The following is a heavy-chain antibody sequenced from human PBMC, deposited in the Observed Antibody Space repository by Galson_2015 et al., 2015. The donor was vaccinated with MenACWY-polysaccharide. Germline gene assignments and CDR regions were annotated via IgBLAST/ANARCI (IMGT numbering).Heavy chain of an antibody. J-gene: IGHJ6*02. D-gene: IGHD5/OR15-5a*01. CDR3: TTARASTGFYGMDV. CDR2: FKSKTDGGTT. Sequence: GLEWVGRFKSKTDGGTTDYAAPVKGRFTISRDDSKNTLYLQMNSLTTEDTAVYYCTTARASTGFYGMDVWGQGTTVTVSS. V-gene: IGHV3-15*01.